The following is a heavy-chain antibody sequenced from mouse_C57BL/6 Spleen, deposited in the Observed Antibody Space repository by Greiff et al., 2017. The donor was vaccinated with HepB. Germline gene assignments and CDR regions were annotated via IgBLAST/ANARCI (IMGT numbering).Heavy chain of an antibody. CDR3: ASPIYYDYGYAMDY. V-gene: IGHV5-12*01. CDR1: GFTFSDYY. D-gene: IGHD2-4*01. CDR2: ISNGGGST. J-gene: IGHJ4*01. Sequence: EVKVVESGGGLVQPGGSLKLSCAASGFTFSDYYMYWVRQTPEKRLEWVAYISNGGGSTYYPDTVKGRFTISRDNAKNTLYLQMSRLKSEDTAMYYCASPIYYDYGYAMDYWGQGTSVTVSS.